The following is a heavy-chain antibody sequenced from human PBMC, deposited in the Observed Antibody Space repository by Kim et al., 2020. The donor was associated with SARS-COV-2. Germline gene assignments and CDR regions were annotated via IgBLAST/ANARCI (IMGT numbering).Heavy chain of an antibody. Sequence: GGSLRLSCAASGFTFSDYYMSWIRQAPGKGLEWVSYISSSGSTIYYADSVKGRFTISRDNAKNSLYLQMNSLRAEDTAVYYCARSRLRYFDWLLYWGQGTLVTVSS. J-gene: IGHJ4*02. CDR2: ISSSGSTI. V-gene: IGHV3-11*01. D-gene: IGHD3-9*01. CDR1: GFTFSDYY. CDR3: ARSRLRYFDWLLY.